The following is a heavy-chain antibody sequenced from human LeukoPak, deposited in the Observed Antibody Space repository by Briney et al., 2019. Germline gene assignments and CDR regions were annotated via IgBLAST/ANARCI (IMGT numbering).Heavy chain of an antibody. Sequence: DSVKVSCKASGYTFTGYYMHWVRQAPGQGLEWMGWINPNSGGTNYAQKFQGRVTMTRDTSISTAYMERSRLRSDDTAVYYCARRGYCSSTSCYDYWGQGTLVTVSS. CDR2: INPNSGGT. CDR1: GYTFTGYY. V-gene: IGHV1-2*02. D-gene: IGHD2-2*01. J-gene: IGHJ4*02. CDR3: ARRGYCSSTSCYDY.